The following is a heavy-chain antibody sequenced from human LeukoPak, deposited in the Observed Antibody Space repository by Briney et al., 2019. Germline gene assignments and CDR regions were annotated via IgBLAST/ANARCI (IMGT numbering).Heavy chain of an antibody. V-gene: IGHV1-2*02. J-gene: IGHJ3*02. D-gene: IGHD6-6*01. CDR1: GYTFTGYY. Sequence: ASVTVSCTASGYTFTGYYMHWVRQAPGQGLEWMGWINPNSGGTNYAQKFQGRVTMTRDTSISTAYMELSRLRSDDTAVYYCATSRSSYRDDAFDIWGQGTMVTVSS. CDR2: INPNSGGT. CDR3: ATSRSSYRDDAFDI.